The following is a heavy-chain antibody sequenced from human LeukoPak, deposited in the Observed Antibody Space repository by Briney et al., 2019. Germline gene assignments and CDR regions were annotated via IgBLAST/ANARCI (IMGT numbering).Heavy chain of an antibody. CDR3: ARALDYYDSSGYRQMAFDI. Sequence: SQTLSLTCAISGDSVSSNSAAWNWIRQSPSRGLEWLGSTYYRSKWYNDYAVSVKSRITINPDTSKNQFSLQLNSVTPEDTAVYYCARALDYYDSSGYRQMAFDIWGQGTMVTVSS. V-gene: IGHV6-1*01. D-gene: IGHD3-22*01. CDR2: TYYRSKWYN. J-gene: IGHJ3*02. CDR1: GDSVSSNSAA.